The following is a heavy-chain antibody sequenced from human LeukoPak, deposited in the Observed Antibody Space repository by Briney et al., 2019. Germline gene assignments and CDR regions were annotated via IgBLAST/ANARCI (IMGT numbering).Heavy chain of an antibody. V-gene: IGHV3-23*01. CDR2: ISGSGGST. Sequence: PGGSLRLSCAASGFTFSSYAMSWVRQAPGKGLEWVSAISGSGGSTYYADSVKGRFTISRDNSKNTLCPQMNSLRAEDTAVYYCAKDRIVGALSFDYWGQGTLVTVSS. CDR1: GFTFSSYA. CDR3: AKDRIVGALSFDY. D-gene: IGHD1-26*01. J-gene: IGHJ4*02.